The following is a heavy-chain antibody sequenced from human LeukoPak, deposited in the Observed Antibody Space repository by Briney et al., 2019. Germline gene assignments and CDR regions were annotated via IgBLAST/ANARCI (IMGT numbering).Heavy chain of an antibody. CDR3: ARGYTAMAKGSFDY. D-gene: IGHD5-18*01. J-gene: IGHJ4*02. CDR2: IYYSGST. V-gene: IGHV4-59*12. Sequence: SETLSLPCTVSGGPISSYYGGWIRHPPGKGLEGIGYIYYSGSTNYNPSLKSRVTISVDTSKNQFSLKLSSVTAADTAVYYCARGYTAMAKGSFDYWGQGTLVTVSS. CDR1: GGPISSYY.